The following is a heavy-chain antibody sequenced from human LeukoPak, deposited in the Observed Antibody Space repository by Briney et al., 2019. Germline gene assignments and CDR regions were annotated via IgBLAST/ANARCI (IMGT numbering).Heavy chain of an antibody. V-gene: IGHV4-38-2*02. Sequence: PSETLSLTCTVSGYSISTGYYWGWIRQPPGKGLEWIGSIYYSGSTYYNPSLKSRVTISVDTSKRQFSLKLSSVAAADTAVYYCASYYGSGSPTDDYWGQGTLVTVSS. CDR1: GYSISTGYY. D-gene: IGHD3-10*01. CDR3: ASYYGSGSPTDDY. J-gene: IGHJ4*02. CDR2: IYYSGST.